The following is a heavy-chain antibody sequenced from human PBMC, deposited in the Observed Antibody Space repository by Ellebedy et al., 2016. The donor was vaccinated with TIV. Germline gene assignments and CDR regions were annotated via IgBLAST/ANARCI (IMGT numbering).Heavy chain of an antibody. D-gene: IGHD3-10*01. J-gene: IGHJ6*02. V-gene: IGHV5-51*01. CDR3: ARPKTVRGAHYYYYYGMDV. Sequence: GESLKISCNGSGYSFTSYWIGWVRQMPGKGLEWMGIIYPGDSDTRYSPSFQGQVTISADKSISTAYLQWSSLKASDTAMYYCARPKTVRGAHYYYYYGMDVWGQGTTVTVSS. CDR2: IYPGDSDT. CDR1: GYSFTSYW.